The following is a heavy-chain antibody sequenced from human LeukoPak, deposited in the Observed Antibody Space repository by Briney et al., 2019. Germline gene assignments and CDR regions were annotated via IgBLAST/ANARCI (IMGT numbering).Heavy chain of an antibody. D-gene: IGHD2-8*02. Sequence: KPSEILSLTCSVSGGSISDSTYYWGWIRQPPGKGLEWIGSIYYSGDASYNPSLRSRVSMSVDTSKNQISLKVTSVAAEDTAVYYCAREVSTGWTYFDSWGQGTLVTVSS. V-gene: IGHV4-39*02. J-gene: IGHJ4*02. CDR1: GGSISDSTYY. CDR2: IYYSGDA. CDR3: AREVSTGWTYFDS.